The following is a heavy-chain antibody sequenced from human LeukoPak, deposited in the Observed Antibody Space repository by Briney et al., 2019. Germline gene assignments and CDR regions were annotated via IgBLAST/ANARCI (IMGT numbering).Heavy chain of an antibody. CDR2: INPSGGST. Sequence: ASVKVSCQASGYTLTTYDINWASQTTGQGLEWMGIINPSGGSTSYAQKFQGRVTMTRDTSTSTVYMALSSLRSEDTAVYYCARIAWGVGYWGQGTLVTVSS. CDR3: ARIAWGVGY. D-gene: IGHD3-16*01. V-gene: IGHV1-46*01. CDR1: GYTLTTYD. J-gene: IGHJ4*02.